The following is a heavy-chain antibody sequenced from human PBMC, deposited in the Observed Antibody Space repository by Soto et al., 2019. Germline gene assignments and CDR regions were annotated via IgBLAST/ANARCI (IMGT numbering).Heavy chain of an antibody. CDR1: GFTFDDYT. Sequence: DVQLVESGGVVVQPGGSLRLSCAASGFTFDDYTMHWVRQAPGKGLEWVSLISWDGGSTYYADSVKGRFTISRDNSKNYLYLQMNSLRTEDTDLYYCAKDMGYCSGGSCYGFDYWGQGTLVTVSS. J-gene: IGHJ4*02. CDR3: AKDMGYCSGGSCYGFDY. V-gene: IGHV3-43*01. D-gene: IGHD2-15*01. CDR2: ISWDGGST.